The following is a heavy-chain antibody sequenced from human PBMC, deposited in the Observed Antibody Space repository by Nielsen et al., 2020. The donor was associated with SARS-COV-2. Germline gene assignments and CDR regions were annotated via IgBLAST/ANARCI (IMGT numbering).Heavy chain of an antibody. D-gene: IGHD6-6*01. CDR1: GFTFDDYA. Sequence: SLKISCAASGFTFDDYAMHWVRQAPGKGLEWVSGISWNSGSIGYADSVKGRFTISRDNAKNSLYLQMNSLRAEDTALYYCAKDKGAYSSSIGMDVWGQGTTVTVSS. CDR2: ISWNSGSI. J-gene: IGHJ6*02. V-gene: IGHV3-9*01. CDR3: AKDKGAYSSSIGMDV.